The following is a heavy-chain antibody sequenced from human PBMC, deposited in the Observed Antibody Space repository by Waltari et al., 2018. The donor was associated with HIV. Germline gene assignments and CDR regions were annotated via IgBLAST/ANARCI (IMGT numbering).Heavy chain of an antibody. Sequence: EVQLVESGGGLVKPGGSLRLSCAASGFTFSSYSMNWVRQAPGKGLEWVSSISSSSNYIYYADSVKGRFTISRDNAKNSLYLQMNSLRAEDTAVYYCARDLDGDYVAYFQHWGQGTLVTVSS. CDR1: GFTFSSYS. J-gene: IGHJ1*01. CDR2: ISSSSNYI. D-gene: IGHD4-17*01. V-gene: IGHV3-21*01. CDR3: ARDLDGDYVAYFQH.